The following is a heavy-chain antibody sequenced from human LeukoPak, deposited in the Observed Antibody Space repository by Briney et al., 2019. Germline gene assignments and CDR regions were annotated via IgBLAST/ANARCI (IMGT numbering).Heavy chain of an antibody. D-gene: IGHD2-15*01. CDR2: INPNSGNT. V-gene: IGHV1-18*04. CDR1: GYTFTGYY. J-gene: IGHJ6*02. Sequence: ASVKVSCKASGYTFTGYYMHWVRQAPGQGLEWMGWINPNSGNTNYAQKLQGRVTMTTDTSTSTAYMELRSLRSDDTAVYYCAREAGSSWLYYYYYGMDVWGQGTTVTVSS. CDR3: AREAGSSWLYYYYYGMDV.